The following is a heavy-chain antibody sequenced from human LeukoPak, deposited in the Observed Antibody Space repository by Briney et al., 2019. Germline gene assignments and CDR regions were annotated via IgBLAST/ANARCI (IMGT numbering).Heavy chain of an antibody. CDR3: ASLSSSYSFDY. V-gene: IGHV4-59*01. CDR2: IYYSGST. CDR1: GGSFSSYY. Sequence: SETLSLTCAVYGGSFSSYYWSWIRQPPGKGLEWIGYIYYSGSTNYNPSLKSRVTISVDTSKNQFSLKLSSVTAADTAVYYCASLSSSYSFDYWGQGTLVTVSS. D-gene: IGHD6-13*01. J-gene: IGHJ4*02.